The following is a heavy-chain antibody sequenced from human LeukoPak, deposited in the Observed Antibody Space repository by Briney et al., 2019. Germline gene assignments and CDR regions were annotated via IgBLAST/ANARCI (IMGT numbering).Heavy chain of an antibody. Sequence: KPSETLSLTCTVSGGSISSSSYYWGWIRQPPGKGLEWIGSIYYSGSTNYNPSLKSRVTISVDTSKNQFSLKLSSVTAADTAVYYCARDNYSSPKLRDAFDIWGQGTMVTVSS. D-gene: IGHD6-13*01. CDR2: IYYSGST. V-gene: IGHV4-39*07. CDR3: ARDNYSSPKLRDAFDI. J-gene: IGHJ3*02. CDR1: GGSISSSSYY.